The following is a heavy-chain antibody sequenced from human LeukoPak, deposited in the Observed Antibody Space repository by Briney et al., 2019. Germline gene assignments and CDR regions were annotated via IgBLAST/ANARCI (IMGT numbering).Heavy chain of an antibody. Sequence: GRSLRPSCAASGFTFSSYGMHWVRQAPGKGLEWVAVIWYDGSNKYYADSVKGRFTISRDNSKNTLYLQMNSLRAEDTAVYYCTRAAYASSPDYWGQGTLVTVSS. J-gene: IGHJ4*02. CDR1: GFTFSSYG. CDR2: IWYDGSNK. D-gene: IGHD6-13*01. CDR3: TRAAYASSPDY. V-gene: IGHV3-33*01.